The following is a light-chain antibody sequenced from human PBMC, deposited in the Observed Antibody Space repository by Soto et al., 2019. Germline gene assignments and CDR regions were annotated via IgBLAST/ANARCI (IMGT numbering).Light chain of an antibody. V-gene: IGLV2-14*01. CDR1: SSDIGTYKY. CDR3: TSFSTNNSLV. J-gene: IGLJ2*01. CDR2: EVN. Sequence: QSALTQPASVSGSPGQSLTISCTGSSSDIGTYKYVSWYQQHPGKAPRVIIYEVNNRPSGVSHRFYGSKSDNTASLTVSGLQAEDEAIYYCTSFSTNNSLVFGGGTKVTVL.